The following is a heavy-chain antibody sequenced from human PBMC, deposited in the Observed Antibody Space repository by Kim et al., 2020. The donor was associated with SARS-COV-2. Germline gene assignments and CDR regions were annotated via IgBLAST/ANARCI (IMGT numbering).Heavy chain of an antibody. Sequence: ASVKVSCKASGYTFTTYAINWVRQAPGQGLEWMGWINTNTGNPTYAQGFTGRFVFSLDASVSTAYLQISSLKAEDTALYYCARDESASGSYSDYWGQGTLVTVSS. CDR2: INTNTGNP. J-gene: IGHJ4*01. V-gene: IGHV7-4-1*02. CDR3: ARDESASGSYSDY. CDR1: GYTFTTYA. D-gene: IGHD3-10*01.